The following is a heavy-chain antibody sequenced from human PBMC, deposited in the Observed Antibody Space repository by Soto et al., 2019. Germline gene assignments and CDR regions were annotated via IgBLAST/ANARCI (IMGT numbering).Heavy chain of an antibody. D-gene: IGHD3-22*01. J-gene: IGHJ2*01. CDR3: AREHSNPHQAYFDL. CDR2: IYSGGST. V-gene: IGHV3-66*01. Sequence: GGSLRLSCAASGFTVSSNYMSWVRQAPGKGLEWVSVIYSGGSTYYADSVKGRFTISRDNSKNTLYLQMNSLRAEDTAVYYCAREHSNPHQAYFDLWGRGTLVTVSS. CDR1: GFTVSSNY.